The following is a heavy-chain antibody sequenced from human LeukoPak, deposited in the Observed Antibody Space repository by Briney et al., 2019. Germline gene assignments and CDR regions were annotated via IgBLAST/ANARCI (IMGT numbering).Heavy chain of an antibody. J-gene: IGHJ3*02. D-gene: IGHD3-9*01. CDR1: GYTLTELS. V-gene: IGHV1-24*01. CDR3: AIVGADILTGYYINDAFDI. Sequence: ASVKVSCKVSGYTLTELSMHWVRQAPGKGREWMGGFDPEDGETIYAQKFQGRVTMTEDTSTDTAYMELSSLRSEDTAVYYCAIVGADILTGYYINDAFDIWGQGTMVTVSS. CDR2: FDPEDGET.